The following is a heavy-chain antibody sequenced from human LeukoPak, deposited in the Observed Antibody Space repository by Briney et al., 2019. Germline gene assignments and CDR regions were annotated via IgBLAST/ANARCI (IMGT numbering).Heavy chain of an antibody. J-gene: IGHJ4*02. CDR2: ISSSSSYI. CDR3: ARDTSCTIFGVFDFDY. V-gene: IGHV3-21*01. Sequence: GGSLRLSCAASGFTFSSYSMNWVRQAPGKGLEWVSSISSSSSYIYYADSVKGRFTISRDNAKNSLYLQMNSLRAEDTAVYYCARDTSCTIFGVFDFDYWGQGTLVTVSS. CDR1: GFTFSSYS. D-gene: IGHD3-3*01.